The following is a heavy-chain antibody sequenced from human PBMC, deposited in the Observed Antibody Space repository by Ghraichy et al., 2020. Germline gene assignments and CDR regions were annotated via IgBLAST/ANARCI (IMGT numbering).Heavy chain of an antibody. Sequence: SETLSLTCTVSGGSISSGGYYWSWIRQHPGKGLEWIGNIYYTGSTYYNPSLKSRVTISLDTSKNQFSLKLSSVTAADTAVYYCARDLDCTNGICYDYWGQGTLVTVSS. J-gene: IGHJ4*02. D-gene: IGHD2-8*01. V-gene: IGHV4-31*03. CDR2: IYYTGST. CDR3: ARDLDCTNGICYDY. CDR1: GGSISSGGYY.